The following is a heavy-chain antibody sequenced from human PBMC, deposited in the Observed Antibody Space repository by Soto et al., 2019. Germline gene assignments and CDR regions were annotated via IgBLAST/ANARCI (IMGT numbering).Heavy chain of an antibody. Sequence: GGSLRLSCAASGFTFSSYAMSWVRQAPGKGLEWVSAISGSGGSTYYADSVKGRFTISRDNSKNTLYLQMNSLKTEDTAVYYCTTDLWELLGAFDIWGQGTMVTVSS. CDR3: TTDLWELLGAFDI. D-gene: IGHD1-26*01. CDR2: ISGSGGST. CDR1: GFTFSSYA. V-gene: IGHV3-23*01. J-gene: IGHJ3*02.